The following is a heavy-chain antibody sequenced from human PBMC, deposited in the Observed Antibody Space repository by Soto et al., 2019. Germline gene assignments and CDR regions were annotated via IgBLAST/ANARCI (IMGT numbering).Heavy chain of an antibody. CDR1: GFIFSSYA. V-gene: IGHV3-23*01. CDR3: AKDPYSDVWSGYFPYFDY. D-gene: IGHD3-3*01. Sequence: GGSLRLSCAASGFIFSSYAMHWVRQAPGKGLEWVSSISGSGRITDYADFVKGRSTISRDSSKDALYLEMNSLRADDTAVYFCAKDPYSDVWSGYFPYFDYWAQGIMVTVYS. J-gene: IGHJ4*02. CDR2: ISGSGRIT.